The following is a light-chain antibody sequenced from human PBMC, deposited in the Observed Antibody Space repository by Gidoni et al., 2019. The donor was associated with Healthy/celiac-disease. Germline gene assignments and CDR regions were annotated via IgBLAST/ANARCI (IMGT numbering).Light chain of an antibody. Sequence: DIVMTQFPDPLAVSLGERATIHCKSSQSVLYSANNKNYLAWYQQKPGQPPKLRIYWASTRESGVPDRFSGSGSGTDFTLTISSLQAEDVAVYYCQQYYSTPRTFGQGTKVEIK. CDR1: QSVLYSANNKNY. V-gene: IGKV4-1*01. J-gene: IGKJ1*01. CDR2: WAS. CDR3: QQYYSTPRT.